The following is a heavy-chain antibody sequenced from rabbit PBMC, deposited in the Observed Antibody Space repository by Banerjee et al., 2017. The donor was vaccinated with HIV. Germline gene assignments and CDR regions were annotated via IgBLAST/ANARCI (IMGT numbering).Heavy chain of an antibody. Sequence: QEQLEESGGDLVKPGASLTLTCTASGFSFGSSYYMCWVRQAPGKGPEWIACIDAGSTGNTYYVNWAKGRFTISKTSSTTVTLQMTSLTAADTATYFCARGGVGTTYPYGGMDLWGPGTLVTVS. J-gene: IGHJ6*01. D-gene: IGHD8-1*01. CDR1: GFSFGSSYY. CDR2: IDAGSTGNT. V-gene: IGHV1S45*01. CDR3: ARGGVGTTYPYGGMDL.